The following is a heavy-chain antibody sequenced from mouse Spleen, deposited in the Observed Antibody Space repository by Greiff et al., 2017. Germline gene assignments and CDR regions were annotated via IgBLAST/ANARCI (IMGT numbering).Heavy chain of an antibody. V-gene: IGHV3-8*02. D-gene: IGHD1-2*01. J-gene: IGHJ4*01. CDR1: GDSITSGY. Sequence: EVQRVESGPSLVKPSQTLSLTCSVTGDSITSGYWNWIRKFPGNKLEYMGYISYSGSTYYNPSLKSRISITRDTSKNQYYLQLNSVTTEDTATYYCARLGYGYNYAMDYWGQGTSVTVSS. CDR2: ISYSGST. CDR3: ARLGYGYNYAMDY.